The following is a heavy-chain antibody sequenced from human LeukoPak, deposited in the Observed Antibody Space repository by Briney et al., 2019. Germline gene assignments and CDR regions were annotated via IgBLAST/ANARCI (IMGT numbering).Heavy chain of an antibody. CDR1: SFTFSSYV. CDR2: VSTTGGST. V-gene: IGHV3-23*01. Sequence: GGSLRLSCGASSFTFSSYVMSWVRQAPGKGLEWVSTVSTTGGSTYYADSVKGRFTISRDNAKNSLYLQMNSLRAEDTAVYYCARDTYDSGFDYWGQGTLVTVSS. D-gene: IGHD3-22*01. CDR3: ARDTYDSGFDY. J-gene: IGHJ4*02.